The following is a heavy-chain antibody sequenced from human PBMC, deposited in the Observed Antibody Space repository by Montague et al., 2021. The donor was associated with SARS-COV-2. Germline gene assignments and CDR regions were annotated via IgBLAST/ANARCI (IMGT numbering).Heavy chain of an antibody. J-gene: IGHJ2*01. D-gene: IGHD6-19*01. CDR1: GFAFNNFA. V-gene: IGHV3-23*01. CDR2: IFGSAAGT. CDR3: AKQPGAGAVVYWYFDL. Sequence: SLRLSCAASGFAFNNFAMSWVCQAPGKGLERVSSIFGSAAGTYYGDSVKGRFTISRDNSKNTLYLQMNSLRAEDTAKYYCAKQPGAGAVVYWYFDLWGRGTVVSVSS.